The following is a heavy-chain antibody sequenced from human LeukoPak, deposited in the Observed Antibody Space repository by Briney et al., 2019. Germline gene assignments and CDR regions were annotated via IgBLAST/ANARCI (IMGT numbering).Heavy chain of an antibody. CDR2: IYYSGST. V-gene: IGHV4-39*07. J-gene: IGHJ3*02. D-gene: IGHD3-22*01. Sequence: SETPSLTCTVSGGSISSSRYYWGWIRQPPGKGLEWIGSIYYSGSTYYTPSLKSRVTISVDTSSDHFSLNLTSVTAADTAVYYCARTIGFDSRGYQHDAYDIWGQGTLVTVSS. CDR1: GGSISSSRYY. CDR3: ARTIGFDSRGYQHDAYDI.